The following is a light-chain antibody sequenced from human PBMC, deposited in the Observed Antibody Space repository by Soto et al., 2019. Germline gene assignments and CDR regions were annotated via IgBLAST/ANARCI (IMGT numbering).Light chain of an antibody. V-gene: IGKV3D-15*01. CDR3: QQYNNWPLT. J-gene: IGKJ5*01. Sequence: EVVMTHSPATLSVSRGERATLSCRASESVSSNLAWYQQKPGQAPRLLIYGASTRATGIPARFSGSGSGTEFTLTISSLQSEDFAVYYCQQYNNWPLTFGQGTRLEI. CDR2: GAS. CDR1: ESVSSN.